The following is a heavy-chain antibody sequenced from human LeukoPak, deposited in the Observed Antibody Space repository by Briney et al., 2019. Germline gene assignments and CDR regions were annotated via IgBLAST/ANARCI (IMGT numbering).Heavy chain of an antibody. CDR2: IIPIFGTA. V-gene: IGHV1-69*06. D-gene: IGHD2-2*01. J-gene: IGHJ6*04. CDR3: ARQDVEDIVVVPAANSPYYYGMGV. Sequence: SVKVSCKASGGTFCSYAISWVRQAPGQGLEWMGGIIPIFGTANYAQKFQGRVTITADKSTSTAYMELSSLRSEDTAVYYCARQDVEDIVVVPAANSPYYYGMGVWGKGTTVTVSS. CDR1: GGTFCSYA.